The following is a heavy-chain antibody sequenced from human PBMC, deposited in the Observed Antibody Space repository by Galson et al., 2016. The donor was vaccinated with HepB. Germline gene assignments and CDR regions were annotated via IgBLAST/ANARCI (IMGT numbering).Heavy chain of an antibody. Sequence: SETLSLTCIVSGGSISSHYWSWIRQSPGKGLECIGYIEYSGSANYNPSLKSRVTISVDTSKNQFSLKLSSVTAADTAVYYCARHFPSYNGGLFDYWGQGTLVTVSS. V-gene: IGHV4-59*08. D-gene: IGHD4-23*01. CDR2: IEYSGSA. CDR3: ARHFPSYNGGLFDY. CDR1: GGSISSHY. J-gene: IGHJ4*02.